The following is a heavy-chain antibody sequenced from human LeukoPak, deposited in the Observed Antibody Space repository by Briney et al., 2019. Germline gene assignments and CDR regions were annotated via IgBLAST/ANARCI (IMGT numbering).Heavy chain of an antibody. V-gene: IGHV3-53*01. D-gene: IGHD2-15*01. CDR1: GFTVSSNY. CDR3: ARYRDSGGRLAFDI. CDR2: IYSGGST. J-gene: IGHJ3*02. Sequence: GGSLRLSCAASGFTVSSNYMSWVRQAPGKGLEWVSVIYSGGSTYYADSVKGRFTISRDNSKNTLYLQMNSLRAGDAAVYYCARYRDSGGRLAFDIWGQGTMATVSS.